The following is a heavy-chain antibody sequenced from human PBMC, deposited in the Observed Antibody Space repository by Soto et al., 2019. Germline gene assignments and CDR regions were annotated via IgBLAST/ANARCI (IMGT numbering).Heavy chain of an antibody. J-gene: IGHJ6*02. CDR3: ARDFSDYYCSGTLSEKYYYYYGMDV. D-gene: IGHD3-10*01. CDR1: GGTFSSYA. V-gene: IGHV1-69*13. CDR2: IIPIFGTA. Sequence: SVKVSCKASGGTFSSYAISWVRQAPGQGLEWMGGIIPIFGTANYAQKFQGRVTITADESTSTAYMELSSLRSEDTAVYYCARDFSDYYCSGTLSEKYYYYYGMDVWGQGTTVTVSS.